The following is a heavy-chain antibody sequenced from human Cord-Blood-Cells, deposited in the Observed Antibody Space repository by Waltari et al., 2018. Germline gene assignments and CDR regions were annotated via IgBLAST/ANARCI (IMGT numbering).Heavy chain of an antibody. J-gene: IGHJ3*02. Sequence: QVQLVQSGAEVKKPGASVKVSCKASGYTFTGYSMHWVRQAPGQGLEWMGRINPNSGGTNYAQKFQGRVTMTRDTSISTAYMELSRLRSDDTAVYYCARNSSWENGYAFDIWGQGTMVTVSS. CDR2: INPNSGGT. D-gene: IGHD6-13*01. CDR3: ARNSSWENGYAFDI. V-gene: IGHV1-2*06. CDR1: GYTFTGYS.